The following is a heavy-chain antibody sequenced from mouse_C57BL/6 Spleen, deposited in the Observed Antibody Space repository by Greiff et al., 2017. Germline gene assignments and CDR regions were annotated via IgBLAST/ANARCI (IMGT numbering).Heavy chain of an antibody. CDR1: GFTFSDYG. CDR3: ARHGEDFLFAY. Sequence: EVQLVESGGGLVQPGGSLKLSCAASGFTFSDYGMAWVRQAPRKGPEWVAFISNLAYSIYYADTVTGRFTISRENAKNTLYLEMSSLRSEDTAMYYCARHGEDFLFAYWGQGTLVTVSA. CDR2: ISNLAYSI. V-gene: IGHV5-15*01. J-gene: IGHJ3*01.